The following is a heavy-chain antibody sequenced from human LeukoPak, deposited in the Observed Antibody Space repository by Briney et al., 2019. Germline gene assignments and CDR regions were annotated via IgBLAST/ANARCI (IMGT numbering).Heavy chain of an antibody. CDR1: GFTFSEAW. D-gene: IGHD1-1*01. J-gene: IGHJ6*02. V-gene: IGHV3-7*01. Sequence: GGSLRLSCAASGFTFSEAWVAWVRQVPGQGLEWVAHINHEGGGIQYVDSVKGRFTISRDNAKGSVYLQMNSLRAEDTAIYHCATYINWVAGDVWGQGTTVIVSS. CDR3: ATYINWVAGDV. CDR2: INHEGGGI.